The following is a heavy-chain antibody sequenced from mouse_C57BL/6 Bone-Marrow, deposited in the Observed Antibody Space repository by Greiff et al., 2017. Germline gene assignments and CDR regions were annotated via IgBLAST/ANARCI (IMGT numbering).Heavy chain of an antibody. V-gene: IGHV14-3*01. CDR3: ASNYDGYYEGLFAY. Sequence: VQLQQSVAELVRPGASVKLSCTASGFNIKNTYMHWVKQRPEQGLEWIGRIDPGNGNTKYAPKFQGKATITADTASNTAYRQLSSLTSENTAIYSFASNYDGYYEGLFAYWGQGTLVTVSA. CDR1: GFNIKNTY. J-gene: IGHJ3*01. CDR2: IDPGNGNT. D-gene: IGHD2-3*01.